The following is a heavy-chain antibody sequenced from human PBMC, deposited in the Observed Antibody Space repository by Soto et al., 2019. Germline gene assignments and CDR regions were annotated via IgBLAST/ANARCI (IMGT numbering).Heavy chain of an antibody. D-gene: IGHD5-18*01. J-gene: IGHJ5*02. CDR3: ARSGYSYGFSRFDP. CDR1: GGSISSYY. Sequence: SETLSLTCTVSGGSISSYYWSWIRQPPGKGLEWIGYIYYSGSTNYNPSLKSRVTISVDTSKNQFSLKLSSVTAADTAVYYCARSGYSYGFSRFDPWGQGTLVTVSS. CDR2: IYYSGST. V-gene: IGHV4-59*12.